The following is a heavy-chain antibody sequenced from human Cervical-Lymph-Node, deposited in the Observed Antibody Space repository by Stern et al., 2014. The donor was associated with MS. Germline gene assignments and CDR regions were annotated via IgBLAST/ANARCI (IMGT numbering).Heavy chain of an antibody. V-gene: IGHV3-33*03. CDR3: ATEKGACSGDDCHVTFDS. CDR2: IGFDGTNE. J-gene: IGHJ4*02. CDR1: GFAFSRQG. D-gene: IGHD2-21*02. Sequence: VQLLESGGGVIQPGGSLRLAWAASGFAFSRQGMHWVRQVPGKGLEGVAVIGFDGTNEKYEDSVKGRFTISRDNSKNSLYLQMNNLRVEDTAIYYCATEKGACSGDDCHVTFDSWGQGTLVTVSS.